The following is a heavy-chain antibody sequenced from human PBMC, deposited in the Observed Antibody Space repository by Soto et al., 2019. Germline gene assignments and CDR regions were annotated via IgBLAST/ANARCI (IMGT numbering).Heavy chain of an antibody. CDR1: GFTFSSCT. CDR2: ISPSTSHI. V-gene: IGHV3-21*01. CDR3: SGCSGGACHQNYGMDV. D-gene: IGHD2-15*01. J-gene: IGHJ6*02. Sequence: EVHLVESGGGXVKPGGSLXLSCAVSGFTFSSCTMNWVRQAPGKGLEWVSSISPSTSHIYYADSVKGRFTISRDNAKNSLFLQMNSLRAEDTAVYYCSGCSGGACHQNYGMDVWGQGTTVTVSS.